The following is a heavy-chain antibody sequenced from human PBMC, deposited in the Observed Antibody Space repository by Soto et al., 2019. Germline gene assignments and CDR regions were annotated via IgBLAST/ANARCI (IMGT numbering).Heavy chain of an antibody. D-gene: IGHD1-26*01. CDR2: IYATGDT. Sequence: SETLSLTCNVSGASLSRYYRSWIRQPPGKGLEWIGRIYATGDTDYNPSLKGRISMSVDMSKKQFSLTLRSVTAADTAIYYCVRDGTKNLRDRFEPWGRGILVTVSS. CDR3: VRDGTKNLRDRFEP. V-gene: IGHV4-4*07. CDR1: GASLSRYY. J-gene: IGHJ5*02.